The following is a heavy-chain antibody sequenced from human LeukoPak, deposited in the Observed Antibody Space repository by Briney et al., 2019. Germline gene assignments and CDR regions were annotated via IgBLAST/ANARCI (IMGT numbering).Heavy chain of an antibody. CDR1: GFSLTTSGVG. V-gene: IGHV2-5*01. D-gene: IGHD3-22*01. CDR3: ASDYSDRSGYYSVDY. Sequence: ESGPTLVNPTQTLTLTCTFSGFSLTTSGVGVGWIRQPPGKALEWLALIYWNDDKRYSPSPRSRLPTTTDTSKNPVVLTMTNMDPVDTATYYCASDYSDRSGYYSVDYWGQGTLVTVSS. CDR2: IYWNDDK. J-gene: IGHJ4*02.